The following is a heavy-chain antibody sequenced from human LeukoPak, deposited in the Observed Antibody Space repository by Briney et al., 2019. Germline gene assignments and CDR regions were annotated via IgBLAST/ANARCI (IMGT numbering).Heavy chain of an antibody. CDR1: GGSINHYH. J-gene: IGHJ4*02. D-gene: IGHD5-24*01. CDR3: ARARDGYNFYFDY. V-gene: IGHV4-59*01. CDR2: IYYSGST. Sequence: PSETLSLTCTVSGGSINHYHWNWIRQPPGKGLEWIGYIYYSGSTNYNPSLKSRVTISVDTSNNQFSLKLNSVTAAGTAVYYCARARDGYNFYFDYWGQGTLVTVSS.